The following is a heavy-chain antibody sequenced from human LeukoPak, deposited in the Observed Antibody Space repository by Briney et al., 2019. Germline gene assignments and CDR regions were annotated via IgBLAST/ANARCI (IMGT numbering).Heavy chain of an antibody. CDR2: IYYSGST. D-gene: IGHD3-22*01. V-gene: IGHV4-39*07. Sequence: PSETLSLTCTVSGGSISSSSYYWGWLRQPPGKGLEWIGSIYYSGSTYYNPSLKSRVTISVDTSKNQFSLKLSSVTAADTAVYYCARPTDSSGYYSYWGQGTLVTVSS. CDR3: ARPTDSSGYYSY. J-gene: IGHJ4*02. CDR1: GGSISSSSYY.